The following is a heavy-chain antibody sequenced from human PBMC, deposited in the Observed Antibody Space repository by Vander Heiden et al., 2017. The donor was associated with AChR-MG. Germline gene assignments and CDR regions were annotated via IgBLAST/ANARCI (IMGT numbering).Heavy chain of an antibody. Sequence: EVQLLESGGGLLQPGGSLRLSCAASGFTSSSYAMSWLRQAPGKGLEWVSGISASGGSTYFADSVKGRFTISRDNSKNTLYLQMNSLRDEDTALYYCAKSFGGDYYFYGMDVWGQGTTVTVSS. CDR3: AKSFGGDYYFYGMDV. CDR1: GFTSSSYA. J-gene: IGHJ6*02. D-gene: IGHD3-16*01. V-gene: IGHV3-23*01. CDR2: ISASGGST.